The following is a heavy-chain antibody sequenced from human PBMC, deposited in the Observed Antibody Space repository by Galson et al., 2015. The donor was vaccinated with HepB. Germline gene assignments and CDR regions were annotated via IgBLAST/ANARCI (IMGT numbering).Heavy chain of an antibody. CDR1: GFIFTRYA. CDR2: IGGSGGST. D-gene: IGHD2-21*02. Sequence: SLRLSCAASGFIFTRYAISWVRQAPGKGLEWVSSIGGSGGSTYYADSVKGRFTFSRDNSKNTVYLQMNSMRVEDTAVDYCSKVAILGVTPHYFDYWGQGTRVTVSS. J-gene: IGHJ4*02. CDR3: SKVAILGVTPHYFDY. V-gene: IGHV3-23*01.